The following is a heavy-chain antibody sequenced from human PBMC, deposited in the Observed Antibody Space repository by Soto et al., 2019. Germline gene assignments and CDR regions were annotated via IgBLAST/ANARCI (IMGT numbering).Heavy chain of an antibody. CDR2: IWYDGSEK. J-gene: IGHJ4*02. Sequence: QVQLVESGGTVVQVGGSLRLSCAASGFAFHGYAMHWVRQAPGKGLDWVAVIWYDGSEKYYADSVEGRFTISRDNSKNTLYLTMNSLRVEDTAVYYCGRDLRTSAGDYWGQGTLVAGSS. CDR3: GRDLRTSAGDY. D-gene: IGHD3-10*01. V-gene: IGHV3-33*01. CDR1: GFAFHGYA.